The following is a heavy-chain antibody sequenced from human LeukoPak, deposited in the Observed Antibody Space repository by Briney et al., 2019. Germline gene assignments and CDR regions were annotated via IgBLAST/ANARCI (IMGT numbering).Heavy chain of an antibody. CDR2: IYYSGST. CDR3: ARDIRYYDFWSGSYSDAFDV. V-gene: IGHV4-39*07. D-gene: IGHD3-3*01. CDR1: GGSISSSSYY. Sequence: PSETLSLTCTVSGGSISSSSYYWGWIRQPPGKGLEWIGSIYYSGSTYYNPSLKSRVTISVNTSRNQFSLKLSSVTAADTAVYYCARDIRYYDFWSGSYSDAFDVWGQGTMVTVSS. J-gene: IGHJ3*01.